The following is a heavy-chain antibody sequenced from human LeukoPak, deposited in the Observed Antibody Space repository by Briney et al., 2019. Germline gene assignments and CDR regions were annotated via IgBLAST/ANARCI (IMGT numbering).Heavy chain of an antibody. D-gene: IGHD4-17*01. CDR1: GFTFSSSA. J-gene: IGHJ4*02. CDR2: IIGSGGST. CDR3: AKANGDSRGYFDY. V-gene: IGHV3-23*01. Sequence: GGSLRLSCAASGFTFSSSAMGWVRQAPGKGLEWVSGIIGSGGSTYYADSVKGRFTISRDYSKNTLYLQMNSLRAEDTAVYYCAKANGDSRGYFDYWGQGILVTVSS.